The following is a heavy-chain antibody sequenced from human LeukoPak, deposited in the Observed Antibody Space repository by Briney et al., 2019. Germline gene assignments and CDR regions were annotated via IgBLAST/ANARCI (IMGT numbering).Heavy chain of an antibody. CDR3: AVLPHSGAYYLVY. Sequence: ASLKLSCKVSRYTLSELSMHWVRQAPGKGLEWVGGFDPEGGEIIYAQKFQGRLTMTEDTSKDTAYMELSSLTSEDTAVYYGAVLPHSGAYYLVYWGQGTLVTVSS. CDR1: RYTLSELS. CDR2: FDPEGGEI. D-gene: IGHD3-22*01. V-gene: IGHV1-24*01. J-gene: IGHJ4*02.